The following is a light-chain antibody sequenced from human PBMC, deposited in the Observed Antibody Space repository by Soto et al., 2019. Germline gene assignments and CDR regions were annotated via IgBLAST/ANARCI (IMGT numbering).Light chain of an antibody. CDR3: QTWGTGIRV. V-gene: IGLV4-69*01. CDR2: LNSDGSH. CDR1: SGHSNYA. J-gene: IGLJ3*02. Sequence: QPVLTQSPSASASLGASVKLTCTLSSGHSNYAIAWHQQQPEKGPRYFMNLNSDGSHSKGDGIPDRFSGSSSGAERYLTISSLQSEAEADYYCQTWGTGIRVFGRGTKLTVL.